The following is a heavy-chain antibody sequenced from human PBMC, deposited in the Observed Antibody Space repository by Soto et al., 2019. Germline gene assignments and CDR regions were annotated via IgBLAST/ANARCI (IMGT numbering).Heavy chain of an antibody. CDR3: AKQSGDSTTYRVLDV. CDR1: GDSVSSNSGA. J-gene: IGHJ6*02. V-gene: IGHV6-1*01. D-gene: IGHD2-21*02. CDR2: TYYRSKWYN. Sequence: QIQLQQSGPRLLKPSQTLSLTCAISGDSVSSNSGAWNWIRQSPSRGLEWLGRTYYRSKWYNDYAISVESRISVNPDTSKNHFSVQLNSVTPEDTAIYYCAKQSGDSTTYRVLDVWCQGTPVTVSS.